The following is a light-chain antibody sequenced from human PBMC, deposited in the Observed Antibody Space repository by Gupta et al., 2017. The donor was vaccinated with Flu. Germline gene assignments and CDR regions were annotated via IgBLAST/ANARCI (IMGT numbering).Light chain of an antibody. CDR2: DAS. J-gene: IGKJ2*01. V-gene: IGKV3-11*01. CDR3: QQRSGWPPMYS. CDR1: QSVTNS. Sequence: EIVLTQSPATLFLSPGERATISCRASQSVTNSLAWYQQKPGQAPRLLIYDASNRATGIPARFSGSGSGTDFTLTVYSLEPEDFAVYYCQQRSGWPPMYSFGQGTKLEIK.